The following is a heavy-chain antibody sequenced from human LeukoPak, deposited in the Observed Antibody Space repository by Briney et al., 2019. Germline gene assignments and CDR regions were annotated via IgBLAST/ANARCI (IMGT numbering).Heavy chain of an antibody. CDR2: IYYSGST. J-gene: IGHJ5*02. CDR3: ARDAVGATQDA. Sequence: SETLSLTCTVSGGSISSYYWSWIRQPPGKGLEWIGYIYYSGSTNYNPSLKSRVTISVDTSKSQFSLKLSSVTAADTAVYYCARDAVGATQDAWGQGTLVTVSS. D-gene: IGHD1-26*01. V-gene: IGHV4-59*12. CDR1: GGSISSYY.